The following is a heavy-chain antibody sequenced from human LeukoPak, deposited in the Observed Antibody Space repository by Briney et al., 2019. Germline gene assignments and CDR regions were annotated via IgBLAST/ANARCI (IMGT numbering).Heavy chain of an antibody. CDR2: IYYSGST. D-gene: IGHD3-22*01. Sequence: PSETLSLTCTVSGGSISSYYWSWIRQPPGKGLEWIEYIYYSGSTNCNPSLKSRVTISVDTSKNQFSLKLSSVTAADTAVYYCARDRDYYDSSGLDYWGQGTLVTVSS. CDR1: GGSISSYY. CDR3: ARDRDYYDSSGLDY. V-gene: IGHV4-59*01. J-gene: IGHJ4*02.